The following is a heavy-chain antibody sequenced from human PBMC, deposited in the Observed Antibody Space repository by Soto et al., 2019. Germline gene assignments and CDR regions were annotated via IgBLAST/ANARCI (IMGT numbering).Heavy chain of an antibody. J-gene: IGHJ3*02. CDR1: GFTFSSYW. D-gene: IGHD5-12*01. CDR2: INSDGSST. Sequence: EVQLVESGGGLVQPGGSLRLSCAASGFTFSSYWMHWVRQAPGKGLVWVSRINSDGSSTSYADSVKGRFTISRDNAKNTLYLQMNSLRAEDTAVYYCERDLGDGYNTGAFDIWGQGTMVTVSS. CDR3: ERDLGDGYNTGAFDI. V-gene: IGHV3-74*01.